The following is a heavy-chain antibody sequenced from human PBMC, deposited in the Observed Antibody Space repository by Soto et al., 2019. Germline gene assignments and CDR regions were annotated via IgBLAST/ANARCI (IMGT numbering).Heavy chain of an antibody. D-gene: IGHD2-15*01. Sequence: QVQLVESGGGVVQPGRSLTLSCAASGFTFSSYGMHWVRQAPGKGLEWVAVIWYDGSNKYYADSVKGRFTISRDNSKNTLYLQMNSLRAEDTAVYYCARDKSLPTVLADYWRQGTLLTVSS. CDR1: GFTFSSYG. J-gene: IGHJ4*02. CDR2: IWYDGSNK. CDR3: ARDKSLPTVLADY. V-gene: IGHV3-33*01.